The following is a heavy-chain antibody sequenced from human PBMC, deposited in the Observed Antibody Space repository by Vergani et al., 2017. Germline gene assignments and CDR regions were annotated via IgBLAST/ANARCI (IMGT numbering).Heavy chain of an antibody. CDR1: GGPISSGGYY. CDR3: ARRKWELEEGGYYYMDV. Sequence: QVQLQESGPGLVKPSQTLSLTCTVSGGPISSGGYYWSWIRQHPGKGLEWIGYIYYSGSTYYNPSLKSRVTISVDTSKNQFSLKLSSVTAADTAVYYCARRKWELEEGGYYYMDVWGKGTTVTVSS. D-gene: IGHD1-26*01. V-gene: IGHV4-31*03. CDR2: IYYSGST. J-gene: IGHJ6*03.